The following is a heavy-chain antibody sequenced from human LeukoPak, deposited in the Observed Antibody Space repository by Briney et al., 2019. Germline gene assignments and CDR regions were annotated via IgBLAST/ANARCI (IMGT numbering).Heavy chain of an antibody. Sequence: PSETLSLTCTVSGGSISSYYWSWLRQPPGKGLEWIGYIYYSGSTNYNPSLKSRVTISVDTSKNQFSLKLSSVTAADTAVYYCAGTMVRGVIISWFDPWGQGTLVTVSS. V-gene: IGHV4-59*08. D-gene: IGHD3-10*01. J-gene: IGHJ5*02. CDR3: AGTMVRGVIISWFDP. CDR2: IYYSGST. CDR1: GGSISSYY.